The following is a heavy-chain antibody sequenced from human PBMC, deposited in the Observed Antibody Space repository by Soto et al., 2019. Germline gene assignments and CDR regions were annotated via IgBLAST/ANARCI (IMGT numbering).Heavy chain of an antibody. Sequence: GGSLRLSCTAAEFTVSRNYMSWVRQDPGKGLEWVSVIYSGGSTYHADSVKGRFTISRHNSKNTLYLQMNSLRAEDTAVYYCAREVKTPVGDYSYYMDVWGKGTTVTVSS. CDR1: EFTVSRNY. D-gene: IGHD3-10*01. CDR2: IYSGGST. J-gene: IGHJ6*03. V-gene: IGHV3-53*04. CDR3: AREVKTPVGDYSYYMDV.